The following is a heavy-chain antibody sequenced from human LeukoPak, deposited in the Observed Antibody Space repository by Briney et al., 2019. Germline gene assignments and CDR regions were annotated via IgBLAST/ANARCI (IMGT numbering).Heavy chain of an antibody. CDR1: EFTFSIYS. CDR3: ARGVSRASLYGDSVDY. D-gene: IGHD4-17*01. Sequence: GGSLRLSCAASEFTFSIYSMNWVRQAPGKGLEWVSSISSGGNYIYYADSVKGRFTISRDNTKNSLYLQMDSLRAEDTAVYYCARGVSRASLYGDSVDYWGQGTLVTVSS. J-gene: IGHJ4*02. CDR2: ISSGGNYI. V-gene: IGHV3-21*01.